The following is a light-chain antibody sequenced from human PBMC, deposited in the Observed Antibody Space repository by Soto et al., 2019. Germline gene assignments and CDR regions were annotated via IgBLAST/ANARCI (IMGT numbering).Light chain of an antibody. Sequence: QSSLTHPASLSGSPGQSITISCAGTRSDIGASNSVSWYQHLPGRSPTLIIYEATNRPSGVSERFSGSKAGDTASLTISGLQADDESEYFCISYKTDDTFVFGGGTKVTVL. CDR3: ISYKTDDTFV. CDR1: RSDIGASNS. CDR2: EAT. J-gene: IGLJ1*01. V-gene: IGLV2-14*01.